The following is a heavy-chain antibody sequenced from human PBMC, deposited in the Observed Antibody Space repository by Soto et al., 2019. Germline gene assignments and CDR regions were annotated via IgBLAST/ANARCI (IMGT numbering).Heavy chain of an antibody. CDR2: IIPIIGTA. CDR1: GGTFNNYA. J-gene: IGHJ4*02. CDR3: ARGGVDVVATSAFDY. V-gene: IGHV1-69*01. D-gene: IGHD5-12*01. Sequence: QVQLVQSGAEVKKPGSSVKVSCKASGGTFNNYAISWVRQAPGQGLEWLGGIIPIIGTADYAHKFQGRLATSADESTGTTLMELSSLRSEDTALYYCARGGVDVVATSAFDYWGPGTLVTVSS.